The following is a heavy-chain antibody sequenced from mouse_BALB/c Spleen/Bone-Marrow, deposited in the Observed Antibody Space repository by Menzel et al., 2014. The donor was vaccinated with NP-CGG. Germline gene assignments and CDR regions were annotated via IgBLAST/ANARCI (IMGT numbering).Heavy chain of an antibody. D-gene: IGHD1-1*01. Sequence: VQLQQSGAELVKPGASVKLSCTASGFNIKDTYMHWVKQRPEQGLEWIGRIDPASGNTRFYQKFQGKATIASDTSSNTAYLQLSSLTSEDTAVYYGAAYYYVSSYGFAYWGQGTLVTVSA. V-gene: IGHV14-3*02. CDR3: AAYYYVSSYGFAY. CDR2: IDPASGNT. J-gene: IGHJ3*01. CDR1: GFNIKDTY.